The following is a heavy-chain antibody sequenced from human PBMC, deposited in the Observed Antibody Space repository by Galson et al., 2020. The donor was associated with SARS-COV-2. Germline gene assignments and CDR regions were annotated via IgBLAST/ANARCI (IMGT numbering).Heavy chain of an antibody. J-gene: IGHJ4*02. Sequence: SETLSLTCTVSGASISSGNYYWGWIRQPPGKGLEWIGSIYYNGNTYYNPSLKRRVTISVDTSKNQFSLKLSSVTAADTAVYYCARHLAVSRYVVIPAAIRSYYFDYWGRGTLVTVSS. CDR3: ARHLAVSRYVVIPAAIRSYYFDY. V-gene: IGHV4-39*01. D-gene: IGHD2-2*01. CDR2: IYYNGNT. CDR1: GASISSGNYY.